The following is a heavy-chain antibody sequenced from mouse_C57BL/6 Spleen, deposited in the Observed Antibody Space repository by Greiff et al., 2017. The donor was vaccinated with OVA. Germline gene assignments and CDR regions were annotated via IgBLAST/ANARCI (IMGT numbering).Heavy chain of an antibody. CDR3: ASITTVVEPHWYFDV. Sequence: LVESGPELVKPGASVKISCKASGYSFTDYNMNWVKQSNGKSLEWIGVINPNYGTTSYNQKFKGKATLTVDQSSSTAYMQLNSLTSEDSAVYYCASITTVVEPHWYFDVWGTGTTVTVSS. J-gene: IGHJ1*03. V-gene: IGHV1-39*01. D-gene: IGHD1-1*01. CDR1: GYSFTDYN. CDR2: INPNYGTT.